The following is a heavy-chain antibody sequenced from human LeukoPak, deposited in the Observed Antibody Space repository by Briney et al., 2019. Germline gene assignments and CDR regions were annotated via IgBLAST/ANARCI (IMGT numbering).Heavy chain of an antibody. CDR1: GFTFSDYY. J-gene: IGHJ4*02. CDR3: ARVDPFDYYDSSPLKADY. D-gene: IGHD3-22*01. Sequence: GGSLRLSCAASGFTFSDYYMSWIRQAPGKGLEWVSYISSSGTTIYYADSVKGRFTISRDNAKNSLYLQMNSLRAEDTAVYYCARVDPFDYYDSSPLKADYWGQGTLVTVSS. CDR2: ISSSGTTI. V-gene: IGHV3-11*04.